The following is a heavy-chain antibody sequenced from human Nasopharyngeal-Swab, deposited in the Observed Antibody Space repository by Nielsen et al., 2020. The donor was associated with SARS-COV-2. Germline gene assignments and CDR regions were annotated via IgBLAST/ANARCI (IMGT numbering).Heavy chain of an antibody. CDR2: ISSSGSYM. CDR3: ASDSRY. CDR1: GFTFDDYA. D-gene: IGHD2-2*01. V-gene: IGHV3-21*01. Sequence: GESLKISCAASGFTFDDYAMNWVRQAPGPGLEWVSSISSSGSYMYYTDSVKGRFTMSRDNAKNSLYLQMNSLRAEDTAVYYCASDSRYWGQGTLVTVSS. J-gene: IGHJ4*02.